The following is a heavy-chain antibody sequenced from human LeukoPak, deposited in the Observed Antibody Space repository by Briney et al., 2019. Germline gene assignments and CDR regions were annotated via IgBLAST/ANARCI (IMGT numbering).Heavy chain of an antibody. CDR3: TSGLADVGYYFDY. J-gene: IGHJ4*02. Sequence: PGGSLRLSCAASELMFNKYGMNWVRQAPGKGLVGVASLWSDGENKGYADSVKGRFTISKDNSKNTLYLEINSLRVEDTAVYYCTSGLADVGYYFDYWGQGTLVTVSS. CDR1: ELMFNKYG. D-gene: IGHD2-15*01. CDR2: LWSDGENK. V-gene: IGHV3-33*03.